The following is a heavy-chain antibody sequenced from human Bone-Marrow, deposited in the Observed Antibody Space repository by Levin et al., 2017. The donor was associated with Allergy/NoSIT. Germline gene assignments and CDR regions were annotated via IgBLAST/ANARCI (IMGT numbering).Heavy chain of an antibody. CDR2: ISYDGSNK. Sequence: GESLKISCAASGFTFSSYAMHWVRQAPGKGLEWVAVISYDGSNKYYADSVKGRFTISRDNSKNTLYLQMNSLRAEDTAVYYCARDPTIATTHPYYYYYVMDGWGQGTTVTVSS. CDR3: ARDPTIATTHPYYYYYVMDG. CDR1: GFTFSSYA. J-gene: IGHJ6*02. D-gene: IGHD5-24*01. V-gene: IGHV3-30-3*01.